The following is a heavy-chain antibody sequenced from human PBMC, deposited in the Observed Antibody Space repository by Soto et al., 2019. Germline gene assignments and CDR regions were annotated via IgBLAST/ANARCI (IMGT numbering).Heavy chain of an antibody. Sequence: LRLSCAASGFSVSNKYMTWVRQAPGKGLEWVSTLYSGGGTYYADSVKGRFTISRDKSKNTVDLQMNSLQADDTAVYYCARDRHDILPGSSYYYYYGVDVWGQGTSVTVSS. CDR1: GFSVSNKY. V-gene: IGHV3-53*01. D-gene: IGHD3-9*01. J-gene: IGHJ6*02. CDR3: ARDRHDILPGSSYYYYYGVDV. CDR2: LYSGGGT.